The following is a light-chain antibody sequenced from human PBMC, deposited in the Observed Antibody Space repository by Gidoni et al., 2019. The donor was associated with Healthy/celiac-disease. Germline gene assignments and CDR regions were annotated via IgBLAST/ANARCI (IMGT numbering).Light chain of an antibody. J-gene: IGKJ4*01. CDR3: QQYNNWPLT. CDR1: QSVSSN. Sequence: EIVITQSPATLSVSPGERATLSCRASQSVSSNLAWYQQKPGQAPRLLIYGASTRATSIPARFSGSGSGKEFTLTSSRLPSEDFADYCCQQYNNWPLTFGGGTKVEIK. CDR2: GAS. V-gene: IGKV3-15*01.